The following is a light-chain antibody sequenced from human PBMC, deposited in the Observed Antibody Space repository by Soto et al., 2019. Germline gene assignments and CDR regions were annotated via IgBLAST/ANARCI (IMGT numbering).Light chain of an antibody. J-gene: IGKJ4*01. V-gene: IGKV1-33*01. Sequence: DIQMTQSPSTLSASVGDRVTITCRASQSVSSWLAWYQQKPGKAPKLLIYDASNLQTGVPSRFSAYRSETDFTFTISSLQPEDIATYYCQQYDDLPLTFGGGTKV. CDR2: DAS. CDR1: QSVSSW. CDR3: QQYDDLPLT.